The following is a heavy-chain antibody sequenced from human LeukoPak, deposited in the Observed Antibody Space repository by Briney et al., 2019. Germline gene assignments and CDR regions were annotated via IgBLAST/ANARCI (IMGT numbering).Heavy chain of an antibody. CDR2: IIPIFGTA. CDR1: GYTFTTYA. J-gene: IGHJ5*02. Sequence: SVKVSCKASGYTFTTYAISWVRQAPGQGLEWMGGIIPIFGTANYAQKFQGRVTITADESTSTAYMELSSLRSEDAAVYYCARDSVPYYYDSSGYYGFDPWGQGTLVTVSS. CDR3: ARDSVPYYYDSSGYYGFDP. D-gene: IGHD3-22*01. V-gene: IGHV1-69*13.